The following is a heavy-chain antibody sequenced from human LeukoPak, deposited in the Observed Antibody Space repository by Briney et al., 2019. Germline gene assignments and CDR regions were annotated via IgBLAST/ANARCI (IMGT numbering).Heavy chain of an antibody. CDR2: MSDTGTYI. D-gene: IGHD1-26*01. V-gene: IGHV3-21*01. CDR3: ARALNVGPQVAFHI. CDR1: GISFSTYS. J-gene: IGHJ3*02. Sequence: GGSLRLSCAASGISFSTYSMNWIRQAPGKGLEWVSSMSDTGTYIYYADSVKGRFTISRDNAKRSLYLQMNSLRAEDTAIYYCARALNVGPQVAFHIWGQGTMVTVSS.